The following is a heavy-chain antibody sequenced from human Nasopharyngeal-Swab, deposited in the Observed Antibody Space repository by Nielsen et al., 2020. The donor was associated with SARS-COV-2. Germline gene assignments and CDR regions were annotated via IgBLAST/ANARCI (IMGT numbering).Heavy chain of an antibody. CDR1: GFTFSRFD. V-gene: IGHV3-13*01. CDR2: IGTAGDT. Sequence: LTCAASGFTFSRFDMHWVRQVMGKGLEWVSAIGTAGDTYYPRSMKGRFTISRGDAENILYLQMNSLRAEDTAVYYCTRTLSASYMDVWGKGTTVTVSS. J-gene: IGHJ6*03. CDR3: TRTLSASYMDV.